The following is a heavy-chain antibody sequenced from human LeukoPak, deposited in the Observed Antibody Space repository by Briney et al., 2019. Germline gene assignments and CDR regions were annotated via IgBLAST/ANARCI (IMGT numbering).Heavy chain of an antibody. CDR2: ISWDGGST. CDR3: AKEGRIHIAVAGTYYMDV. Sequence: GGSLRLSCAASGFTFDDYAMHWVRQAPGKGLEWVSLISWDGGSTYYADSVKGRFTISRDNSKNSLYLQMNSLRAEDTALYYCAKEGRIHIAVAGTYYMDVWGKGTTVTVSS. J-gene: IGHJ6*03. CDR1: GFTFDDYA. D-gene: IGHD6-19*01. V-gene: IGHV3-43D*03.